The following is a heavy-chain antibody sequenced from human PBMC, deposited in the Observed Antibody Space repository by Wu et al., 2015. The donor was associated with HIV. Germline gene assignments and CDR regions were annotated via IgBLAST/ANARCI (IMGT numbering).Heavy chain of an antibody. V-gene: IGHV1-2*02. J-gene: IGHJ4*02. CDR2: INPNSGGT. CDR3: ARDYYDVLTTYSHYFFDL. D-gene: IGHD3-9*01. Sequence: QGQLVQSGAEVKKPGASVKVSCKASGYTFTGYYMHWLRQAPGQGLEWMGWINPNSGGTNFAQNFQDRVTLTRDTSISTAYMEMSGLRSDDTAVYFCARDYYDVLTTYSHYFFDLWGQGTLVTVSS. CDR1: GYTFTGYY.